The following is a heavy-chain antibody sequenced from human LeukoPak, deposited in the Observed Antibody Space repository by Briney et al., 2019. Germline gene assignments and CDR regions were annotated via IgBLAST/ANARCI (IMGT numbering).Heavy chain of an antibody. V-gene: IGHV3-20*04. J-gene: IGHJ4*02. CDR2: INWNGGST. D-gene: IGHD6-19*01. CDR3: AAGDRNGWYFDY. CDR1: GFIFEDHG. Sequence: GGPLRLSCAASGFIFEDHGMSWVRQVPGKGLEWVSGINWNGGSTGYADSVKGRFTISRDNAKNSLYLQMNSLRAGDTALYYCAAGDRNGWYFDYWGQGTLVTVSS.